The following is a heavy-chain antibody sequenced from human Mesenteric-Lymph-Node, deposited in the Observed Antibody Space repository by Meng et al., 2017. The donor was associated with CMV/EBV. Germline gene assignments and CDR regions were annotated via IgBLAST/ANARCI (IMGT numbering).Heavy chain of an antibody. CDR1: GFTFSSYA. J-gene: IGHJ4*02. Sequence: GESLKISCAASGFTFSSYAMTWVRQAPGKGLEWVSAISDSGGSTYYADSVKGRFTISRDNSKNTLYLQMNSLRAEDTALYYCAKGQSPYGSGTYYNCYYWGLGTLVTVSS. V-gene: IGHV3-23*01. CDR3: AKGQSPYGSGTYYNCYY. D-gene: IGHD3-10*01. CDR2: ISDSGGST.